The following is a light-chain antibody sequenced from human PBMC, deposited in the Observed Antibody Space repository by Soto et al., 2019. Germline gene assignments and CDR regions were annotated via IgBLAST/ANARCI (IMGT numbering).Light chain of an antibody. V-gene: IGLV2-8*01. CDR2: EVT. J-gene: IGLJ3*02. CDR3: CSYAGNDNPVV. CDR1: SSDVGGYYY. Sequence: QSALTQPPSASGSPGQSVTISCTGTSSDVGGYYYVSWYQQHPGKAPKLMIYEVTKRPSGVPDRFSGSKSGNTASLTVSGLQAEDEADYYCCSYAGNDNPVVFGGGTKLTVL.